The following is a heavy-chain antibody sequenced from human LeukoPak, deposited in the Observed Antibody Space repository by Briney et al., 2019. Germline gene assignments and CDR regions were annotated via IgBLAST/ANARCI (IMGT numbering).Heavy chain of an antibody. D-gene: IGHD6-6*01. V-gene: IGHV4-34*01. CDR1: GGSFSGYY. Sequence: SETLSLTCAVYGGSFSGYYWRWIRQPPGKGLEGIGEINHSGSTNYNPSLKSRFTISVDAAKNQFSLKLSSVPAADTAVYYCARASRGIAARGLDYWGQGALVTVSS. CDR3: ARASRGIAARGLDY. CDR2: INHSGST. J-gene: IGHJ4*02.